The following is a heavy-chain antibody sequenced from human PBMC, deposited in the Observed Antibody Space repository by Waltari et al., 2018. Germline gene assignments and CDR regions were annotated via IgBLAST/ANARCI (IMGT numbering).Heavy chain of an antibody. CDR3: ARGLTGYGGNSESY. J-gene: IGHJ4*02. CDR2: IYHSGRT. D-gene: IGHD2-21*02. CDR1: GYSISSGYY. Sequence: QVQLQESGPGLVKPSETLSLTCAVSGYSISSGYYWGWIRQPPGKGLEWIGSIYHSGRTYYNPSLKSRVTISVDTSKNQFSLKLSSVTAADTAVYYCARGLTGYGGNSESYWGQGTLVTVSS. V-gene: IGHV4-38-2*01.